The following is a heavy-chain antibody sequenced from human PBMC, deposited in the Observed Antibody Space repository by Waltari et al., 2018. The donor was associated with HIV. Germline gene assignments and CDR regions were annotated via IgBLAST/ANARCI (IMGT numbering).Heavy chain of an antibody. D-gene: IGHD6-13*01. Sequence: QVQLQESGPGLVKPSDTLSLTCAVSDFSISSGHYWGWIRQSPGKGLEWIGSVFHSGSTFNKPSFKSRASISVETSKNQFSLKLASVTAADTAVYYCARQPAPDSTWFQIYFDYWGQGTVVTVSS. V-gene: IGHV4-38-2*01. CDR3: ARQPAPDSTWFQIYFDY. J-gene: IGHJ4*02. CDR2: VFHSGST. CDR1: DFSISSGHY.